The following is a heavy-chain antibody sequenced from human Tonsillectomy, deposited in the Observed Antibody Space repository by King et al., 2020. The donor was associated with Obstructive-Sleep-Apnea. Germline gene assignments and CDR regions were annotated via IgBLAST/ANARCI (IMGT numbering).Heavy chain of an antibody. J-gene: IGHJ6*02. D-gene: IGHD3-9*01. Sequence: VQLVESGGGLVQPGGSLRLSCAASGFTFSSYWMSWVRQAPGKGLELVANIKQDGSEKYYVDAVKGRFTISRDHAKNSLYLERNSLRAEDTAGYYCARDRPPYYDILTGYHYYYYGMDVWGQGTTVTVSS. CDR3: ARDRPPYYDILTGYHYYYYGMDV. CDR2: IKQDGSEK. V-gene: IGHV3-7*01. CDR1: GFTFSSYW.